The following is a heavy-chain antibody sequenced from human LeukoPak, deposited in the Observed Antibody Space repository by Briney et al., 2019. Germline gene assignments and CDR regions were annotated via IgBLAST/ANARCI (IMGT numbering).Heavy chain of an antibody. CDR1: GYFFTSYW. J-gene: IGHJ4*02. Sequence: GESLKISCKGSGYFFTSYWIGWVRQMPGKGLEWMGIIYPGDSDTRYSPSFQGQVTISADKSISTAYLQWSSLKASDTAMYYCARHQGTVTTDGNPGDPDPHIDYWGQGTLVTVSS. CDR3: ARHQGTVTTDGNPGDPDPHIDY. V-gene: IGHV5-51*01. D-gene: IGHD4-17*01. CDR2: IYPGDSDT.